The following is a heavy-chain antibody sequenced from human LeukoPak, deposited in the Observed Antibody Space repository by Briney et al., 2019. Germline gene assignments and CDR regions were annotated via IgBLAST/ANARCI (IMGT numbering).Heavy chain of an antibody. CDR1: GFTFSSYE. J-gene: IGHJ4*02. Sequence: PGGSLRLSCAASGFTFSSYEMNWVRQAPGKGLEWVSYISSSASTIYSADSVKGRFTISRDNAKKSLYLQMNSLRAEDPDVYYCARDRKVRGSSWYNVYYFDYWGQGTLVTVSS. V-gene: IGHV3-48*03. CDR3: ARDRKVRGSSWYNVYYFDY. CDR2: ISSSASTI. D-gene: IGHD6-13*01.